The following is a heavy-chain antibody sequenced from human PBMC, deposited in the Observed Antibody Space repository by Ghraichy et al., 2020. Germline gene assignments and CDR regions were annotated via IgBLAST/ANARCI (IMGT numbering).Heavy chain of an antibody. J-gene: IGHJ3*02. V-gene: IGHV4-59*01. Sequence: SETLSLTCTVSGGSISSYYWSWIRKPQGAGLEWIGYVFYTGSTNYNPALKRRVTISLDTSKNKFSLKLSSVTAADTAVYYCARDLPTAYYYGSGSAFDIWGQGTVGTVAS. CDR3: ARDLPTAYYYGSGSAFDI. CDR1: GGSISSYY. D-gene: IGHD3-10*01. CDR2: VFYTGST.